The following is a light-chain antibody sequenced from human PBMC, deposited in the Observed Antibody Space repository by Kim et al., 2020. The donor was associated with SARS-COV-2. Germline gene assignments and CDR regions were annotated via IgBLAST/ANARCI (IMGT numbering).Light chain of an antibody. Sequence: GHKDDISCSGSSSNIGNNYVSWYQHLPGTAPKLLIYDNNKRPSGIPDRFSGSKSGTSATLGITGLQTGDEADYYCGTWDSSLSAHVFGTGTKVTVL. V-gene: IGLV1-51*01. J-gene: IGLJ1*01. CDR3: GTWDSSLSAHV. CDR1: SSNIGNNY. CDR2: DNN.